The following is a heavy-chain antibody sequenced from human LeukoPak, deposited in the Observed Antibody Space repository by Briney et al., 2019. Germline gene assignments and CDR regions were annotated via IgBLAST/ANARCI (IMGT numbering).Heavy chain of an antibody. D-gene: IGHD6-19*01. Sequence: SQTLSLTCTVSGGSISSAGYYWSWIRQHPGKGLEWIGYIYFTGNTYYNPSLKSRVTILVDTSKNQFSLKLSSVTAADTAVYYCARDSSGWPLWGQGTLVTVSS. CDR3: ARDSSGWPL. V-gene: IGHV4-31*03. J-gene: IGHJ4*02. CDR2: IYFTGNT. CDR1: GGSISSAGYY.